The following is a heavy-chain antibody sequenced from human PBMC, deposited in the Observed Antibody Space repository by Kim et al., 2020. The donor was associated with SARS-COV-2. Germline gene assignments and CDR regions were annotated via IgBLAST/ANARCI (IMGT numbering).Heavy chain of an antibody. D-gene: IGHD1-26*01. CDR2: IYHSGST. Sequence: SETLSLTCAVSGGSISSSNWWSWVRQPPGKGLEWIGEIYHSGSTNYNPSLKSRVTISVDKSNNQFSLKLSSVTAADTAVYYCAREGGGSYYLDYWGQGTLVTVSS. J-gene: IGHJ4*02. CDR1: GGSISSSNW. CDR3: AREGGGSYYLDY. V-gene: IGHV4-4*02.